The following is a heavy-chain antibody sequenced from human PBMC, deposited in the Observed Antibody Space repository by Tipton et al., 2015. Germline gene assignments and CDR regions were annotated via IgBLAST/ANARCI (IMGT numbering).Heavy chain of an antibody. J-gene: IGHJ5*02. CDR1: GDSIISSSYS. CDR2: LDYLGNT. V-gene: IGHV4-39*01. Sequence: TLSLTCTISGDSIISSSYSWGWVRQPPGKGLEWIGHLDYLGNTFYNVSLKSRVTMSADTATNQISLNLTSVTAADTAVYYCARCQDYYDSGGYYYVGWFDPWGQGALVTVSS. CDR3: ARCQDYYDSGGYYYVGWFDP. D-gene: IGHD3-22*01.